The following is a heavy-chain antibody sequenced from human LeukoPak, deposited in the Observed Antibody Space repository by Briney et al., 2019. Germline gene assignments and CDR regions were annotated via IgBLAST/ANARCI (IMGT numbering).Heavy chain of an antibody. CDR2: ISYDGSNK. V-gene: IGHV3-30*18. Sequence: GGSPRLSCAASGFTFSSYGMHWVRQAPGKGLEWVAVISYDGSNKYYADSVKGRFTISRDNSENTLYLQMNSLRPEDTAVYYCAKRMGPSIAAADLDYWGRGTLVTVSS. CDR1: GFTFSSYG. D-gene: IGHD6-13*01. J-gene: IGHJ4*02. CDR3: AKRMGPSIAAADLDY.